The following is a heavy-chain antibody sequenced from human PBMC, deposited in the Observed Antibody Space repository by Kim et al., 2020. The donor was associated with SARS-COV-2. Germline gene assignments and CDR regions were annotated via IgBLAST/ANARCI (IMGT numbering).Heavy chain of an antibody. CDR2: DGDK. V-gene: IGHV2-70*19. Sequence: DGDKHYNTSLKTRLTISKDTSKNQVVLTMTNMDPVETATYYCARGRYYYDFWGQGTLVTVSS. J-gene: IGHJ4*02. CDR3: ARGRYYYDF.